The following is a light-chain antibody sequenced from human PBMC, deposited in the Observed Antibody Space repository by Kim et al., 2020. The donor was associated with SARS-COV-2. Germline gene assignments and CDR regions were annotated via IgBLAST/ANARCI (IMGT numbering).Light chain of an antibody. CDR2: GAS. Sequence: VSPGERATLSCRASQSVRSNLAWYQQKVGQAPRLLMHGASTRATGIPDRFSGSGSGTDFTLTVSSLQSEDFAVYYCQQYNSWPLTFGGGTKVDIK. J-gene: IGKJ4*01. CDR1: QSVRSN. V-gene: IGKV3-15*01. CDR3: QQYNSWPLT.